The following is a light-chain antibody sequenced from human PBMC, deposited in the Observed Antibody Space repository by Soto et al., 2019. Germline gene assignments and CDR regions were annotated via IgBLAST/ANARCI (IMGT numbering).Light chain of an antibody. CDR3: QKYSSVPV. CDR2: PAS. J-gene: IGKJ3*01. V-gene: IGKV1-27*01. Sequence: DIQMTQSPTSLSASVGDRVTITCRASQDIRNFVAWYQQKPGKAPKLLIYPASTLQSEVPSRFSGSGSGTDFTLTINSLQPEDVATYSCQKYSSVPVFGPGTKVEIK. CDR1: QDIRNF.